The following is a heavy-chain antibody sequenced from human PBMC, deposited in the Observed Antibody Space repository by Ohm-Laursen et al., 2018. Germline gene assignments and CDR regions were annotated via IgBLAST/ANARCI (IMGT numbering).Heavy chain of an antibody. Sequence: SLRLSCAASGFTFSSYWMHWVRQAPGKGLVWVSRINSDGSSTSYADSVKGRFTISRDNAKNTLYLQMNSLRAEDTALYYCARGVVATSQLGYFDYWGQGALVTVSS. D-gene: IGHD5-12*01. CDR2: INSDGSST. J-gene: IGHJ4*02. V-gene: IGHV3-74*01. CDR1: GFTFSSYW. CDR3: ARGVVATSQLGYFDY.